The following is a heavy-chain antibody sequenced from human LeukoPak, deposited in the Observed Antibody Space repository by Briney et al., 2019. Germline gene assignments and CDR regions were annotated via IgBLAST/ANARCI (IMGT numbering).Heavy chain of an antibody. V-gene: IGHV3-20*04. Sequence: GGSLRLSCAASGFTFDDYGMTWVRQAPGKGLEWVSGINWNGGSTGYADSVKGRFTISRDNAKNSLYLQMNSLRVEDTALYYCARRGQQWLNDYYYYMDVWGKGTTVTVSS. CDR2: INWNGGST. CDR3: ARRGQQWLNDYYYYMDV. CDR1: GFTFDDYG. D-gene: IGHD6-19*01. J-gene: IGHJ6*03.